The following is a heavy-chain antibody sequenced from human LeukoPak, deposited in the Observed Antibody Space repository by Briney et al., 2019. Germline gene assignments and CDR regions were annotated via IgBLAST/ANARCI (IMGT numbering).Heavy chain of an antibody. V-gene: IGHV1-2*02. J-gene: IGHJ5*02. Sequence: GASVKVSCKASGYTFTGYYMHWVRQAPGQGLEWMGWINPNSGGTNYAQKFQGRVTMTRDTSISTAYMELSRLRSDDTAVYYCARESYTGYSSGWYGNWFDPWGQGTLVTVSS. CDR1: GYTFTGYY. D-gene: IGHD6-19*01. CDR2: INPNSGGT. CDR3: ARESYTGYSSGWYGNWFDP.